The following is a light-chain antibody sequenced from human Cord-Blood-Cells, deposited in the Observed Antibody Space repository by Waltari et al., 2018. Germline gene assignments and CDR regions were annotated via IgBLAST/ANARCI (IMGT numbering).Light chain of an antibody. CDR1: QSISSW. CDR2: DAS. Sequence: DIQMTQSPSTLYASVGDRVTIPCRASQSISSWLAWYQQKPGKAPKLLIYDASSLESGVPARFSGSGSGTEFTLTISSLQPDDFATYYCQQYNSYWTFGQGTKVEIK. CDR3: QQYNSYWT. V-gene: IGKV1-5*01. J-gene: IGKJ1*01.